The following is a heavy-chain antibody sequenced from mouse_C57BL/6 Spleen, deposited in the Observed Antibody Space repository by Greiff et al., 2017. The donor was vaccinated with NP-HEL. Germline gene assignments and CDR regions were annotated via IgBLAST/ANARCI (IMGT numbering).Heavy chain of an antibody. J-gene: IGHJ2*01. D-gene: IGHD1-1*01. Sequence: DVMLVESGGDLVKPGGSLKLSCAASGFTFSSYGMSWVRQTPDKRLEWVATISSGGSYTYYPDSVKGRFTISRDNAKNTLYLQMSSRKSEDTAMYYCARLGDYYGSSYFDYWGQGTTLTVSS. V-gene: IGHV5-6*02. CDR3: ARLGDYYGSSYFDY. CDR1: GFTFSSYG. CDR2: ISSGGSYT.